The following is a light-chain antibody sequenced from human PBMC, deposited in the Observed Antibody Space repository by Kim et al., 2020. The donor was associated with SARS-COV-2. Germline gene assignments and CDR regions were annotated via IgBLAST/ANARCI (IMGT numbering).Light chain of an antibody. CDR1: SLRNYY. J-gene: IGLJ1*01. Sequence: GQTVRIKCHGDSLRNYYASWYQQKPGQAPVLVIYGKNNRPSGIPDRFSGSSSGNTASMTITGAQAEDEADYYCNSRDSSGNHLGVFGTGTKVTVL. CDR3: NSRDSSGNHLGV. V-gene: IGLV3-19*01. CDR2: GKN.